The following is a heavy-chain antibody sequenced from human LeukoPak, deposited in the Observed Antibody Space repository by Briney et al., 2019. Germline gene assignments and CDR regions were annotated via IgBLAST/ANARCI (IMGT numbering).Heavy chain of an antibody. CDR3: ARVFSGTVDL. CDR2: IYTSGNT. Sequence: SETLSHTCTVSGDSFSNYYWAWIRQPPGKGLEWVGYIYTSGNTDSNPSLKSRVTFSVDASKNQFSLKLRSVTAADTAVYYCARVFSGTVDLWGQGTLVIVSS. J-gene: IGHJ5*02. V-gene: IGHV4-4*09. CDR1: GDSFSNYY. D-gene: IGHD1-7*01.